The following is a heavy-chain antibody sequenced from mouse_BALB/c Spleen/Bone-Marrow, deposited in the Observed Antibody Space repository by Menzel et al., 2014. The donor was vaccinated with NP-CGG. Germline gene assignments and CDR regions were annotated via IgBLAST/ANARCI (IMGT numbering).Heavy chain of an antibody. J-gene: IGHJ3*01. CDR3: AREGYASTAWFAY. CDR1: GYTFTDYA. CDR2: INTYSGNT. D-gene: IGHD1-1*01. Sequence: VQLQQSGPELVRPGVSVKISCKGSGYTFTDYAMHWVKQSHAKSPEWIGVINTYSGNTNYNQNFKGKATMTVGKSSSTAFMELARLTYEDSAIYYCAREGYASTAWFAYWGQGTLVTVSA. V-gene: IGHV1-67*01.